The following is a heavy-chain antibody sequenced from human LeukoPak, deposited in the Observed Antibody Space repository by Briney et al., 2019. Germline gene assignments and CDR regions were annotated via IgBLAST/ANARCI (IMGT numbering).Heavy chain of an antibody. CDR1: GGSFSGYY. CDR2: INHSGST. D-gene: IGHD6-13*01. J-gene: IGHJ6*02. Sequence: SETLSLTCAVYGGSFSGYYWSWIRQPPGKGLEWIGEINHSGSTNYNPSLKSRVTKSVDTSKNQFSLKLSSVTAADTAVYYCASLYSSSWYQDYYYYYGMDVWGQGTTVTVSS. CDR3: ASLYSSSWYQDYYYYYGMDV. V-gene: IGHV4-34*01.